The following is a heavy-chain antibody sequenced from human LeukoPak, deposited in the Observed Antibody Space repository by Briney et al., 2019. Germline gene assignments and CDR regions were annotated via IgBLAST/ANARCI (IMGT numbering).Heavy chain of an antibody. J-gene: IGHJ4*02. Sequence: SETLSLTCTVSGGSISSYYWSWIRQPPGKGLEWIGYIYYSGSTNYNPSLKSRVTISVDTSKNQFSLKLSSVTAADTAVYYCARYYYDSSGYYSFDYWGQGTLATVSS. D-gene: IGHD3-22*01. CDR2: IYYSGST. CDR1: GGSISSYY. V-gene: IGHV4-59*01. CDR3: ARYYYDSSGYYSFDY.